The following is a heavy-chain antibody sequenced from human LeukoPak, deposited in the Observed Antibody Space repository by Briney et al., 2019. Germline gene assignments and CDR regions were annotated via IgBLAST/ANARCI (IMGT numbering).Heavy chain of an antibody. CDR1: GFTFSSYA. CDR2: ISGGGHTT. J-gene: IGHJ4*02. Sequence: GGSLRLSCAASGFTFSSYAMTWVRQAPGKGLQWVSAISGGGHTTSPPPSMKGRFTLSRDNSINTLYLQINSLRADDTALYYCARDQTSVIRGTYDFWGQGTLVAVSS. V-gene: IGHV3-23*01. D-gene: IGHD1-14*01. CDR3: ARDQTSVIRGTYDF.